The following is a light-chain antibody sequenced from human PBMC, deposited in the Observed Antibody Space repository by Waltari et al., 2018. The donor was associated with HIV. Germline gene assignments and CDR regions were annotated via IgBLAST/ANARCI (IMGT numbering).Light chain of an antibody. CDR1: SSDVGGYNY. V-gene: IGLV2-8*01. CDR3: SSYAGSNNFV. Sequence: QSALTQPPSASGSPGQSVTISCTGTSSDVGGYNYVSWYQQPPGKAPKPMIYEVTKRPSGVPDSFPGSKAGNPASLTVSGLQAEDEADYYRSSYAGSNNFVFGTGTKVTVL. CDR2: EVT. J-gene: IGLJ1*01.